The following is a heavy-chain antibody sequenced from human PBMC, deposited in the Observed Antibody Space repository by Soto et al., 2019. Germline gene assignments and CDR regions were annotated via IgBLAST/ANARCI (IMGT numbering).Heavy chain of an antibody. CDR2: IIPILGIA. Sequence: QVQLAQSGAEVKKPGSSVKVSCKASGGTFSSYTISWVRQAPGQGLEWMGRIIPILGIANYAQKFQGRVTITADKSTSTAYMELSSLRSEDTAVYYCARRRDSGYDYYFDYWGQGTLVTVSS. CDR3: ARRRDSGYDYYFDY. V-gene: IGHV1-69*02. J-gene: IGHJ4*02. CDR1: GGTFSSYT. D-gene: IGHD5-12*01.